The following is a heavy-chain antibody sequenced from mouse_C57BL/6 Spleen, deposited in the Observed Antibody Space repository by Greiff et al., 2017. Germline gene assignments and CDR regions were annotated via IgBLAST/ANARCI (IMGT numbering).Heavy chain of an antibody. D-gene: IGHD1-1*01. CDR2: INPYNGGT. CDR3: ARCGYGSSWERYFDV. J-gene: IGHJ1*03. V-gene: IGHV1-19*01. Sequence: EVQLLQSGPVLVKPGASVKMSCKASGYTFTDYYMHWVKQSHGKSLEWIGVINPYNGGTSYNQKFKGKATLTVDKSSSTAYMELNSLTSEDSAVYYCARCGYGSSWERYFDVWGTGTTVTVSS. CDR1: GYTFTDYY.